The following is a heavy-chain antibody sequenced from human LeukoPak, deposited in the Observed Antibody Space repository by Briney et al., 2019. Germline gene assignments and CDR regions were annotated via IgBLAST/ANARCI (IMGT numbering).Heavy chain of an antibody. J-gene: IGHJ3*02. D-gene: IGHD1-26*01. V-gene: IGHV3-9*01. Sequence: QAGGSLRLSCAASGFTFDDYAMHRVRQAPGKGLEWVSGISWNSGSIGYADSVKGRLTISRDNAKNSLYLQMNSLRAEDTALYYCAKEGTIVGADDAFDIWGQGTMVIVSS. CDR2: ISWNSGSI. CDR3: AKEGTIVGADDAFDI. CDR1: GFTFDDYA.